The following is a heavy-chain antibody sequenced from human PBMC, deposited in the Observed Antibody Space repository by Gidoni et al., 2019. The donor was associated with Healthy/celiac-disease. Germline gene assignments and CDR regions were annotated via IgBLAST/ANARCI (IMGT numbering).Heavy chain of an antibody. J-gene: IGHJ4*02. CDR3: AREVGYVCFDY. D-gene: IGHD1-1*01. Sequence: QVQLVESGGGVVQPGRSLRRSCAASGFTFSSYAMHWVRQAPGKGLEWVAVISYDGSNKYYADSVKGRFTISRDNSKNTLYLQMNSLRAEDTAVYYCAREVGYVCFDYWGQGTLVTVSS. CDR2: ISYDGSNK. V-gene: IGHV3-30*04. CDR1: GFTFSSYA.